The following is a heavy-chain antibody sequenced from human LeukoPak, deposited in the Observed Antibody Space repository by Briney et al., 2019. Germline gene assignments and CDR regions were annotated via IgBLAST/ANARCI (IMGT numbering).Heavy chain of an antibody. CDR3: ARRLDNRKVARYAAFDI. CDR1: GYTFTTYW. D-gene: IGHD1-14*01. CDR2: IYPGDSDT. Sequence: GESLKISCKGSGYTFTTYWIGWARQMPGKGLEWRGIIYPGDSDTTYSPSFQGQVTISADKSISPAYLQWSSLKASDTATYYCARRLDNRKVARYAAFDIWGQGTMVTVSS. J-gene: IGHJ3*02. V-gene: IGHV5-51*01.